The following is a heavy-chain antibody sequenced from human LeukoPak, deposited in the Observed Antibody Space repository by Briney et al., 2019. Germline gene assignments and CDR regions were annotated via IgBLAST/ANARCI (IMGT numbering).Heavy chain of an antibody. Sequence: GEALRLSCAFYVFTFSIHAMRSVRQARGRGLGLDSAISGCGERTTYADCLRDPYTISRDNSKNTLYLQMNSLRGEDTAVYYCAKVRPSYTASFYFDYWGQGALVTVSS. V-gene: IGHV3-23*01. CDR3: AKVRPSYTASFYFDY. CDR1: VFTFSIHA. J-gene: IGHJ4*02. D-gene: IGHD5-18*01. CDR2: ISGCGERT.